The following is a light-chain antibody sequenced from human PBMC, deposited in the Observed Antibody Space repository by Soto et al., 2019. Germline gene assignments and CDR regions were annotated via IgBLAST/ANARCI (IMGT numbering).Light chain of an antibody. V-gene: IGLV2-14*01. Sequence: QPVLTQPASVSGSPGQSITISCTGTSSDVGGYNYVSWYQQHPGKAPKLMIYEVSNRPSGVSNRFSGSKSGNTASLTISGLQAGAGADYYASSNTSSIFVFGPGTK. CDR3: SSNTSSIFV. J-gene: IGLJ1*01. CDR1: SSDVGGYNY. CDR2: EVS.